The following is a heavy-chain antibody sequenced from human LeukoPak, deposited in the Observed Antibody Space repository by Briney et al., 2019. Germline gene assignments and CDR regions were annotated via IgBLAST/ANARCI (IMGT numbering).Heavy chain of an antibody. Sequence: ASVKVSCKASGYTFTSYGISWVRQAPGQGLEWMGWISAYNGNTNYAQKLQGRVTMTTDTSTSTAYMELRSLRSDDTAMYYCARDFNRGVSGSYFTFDYWGQGTLVTVSS. CDR2: ISAYNGNT. J-gene: IGHJ4*02. V-gene: IGHV1-18*01. D-gene: IGHD3-10*01. CDR3: ARDFNRGVSGSYFTFDY. CDR1: GYTFTSYG.